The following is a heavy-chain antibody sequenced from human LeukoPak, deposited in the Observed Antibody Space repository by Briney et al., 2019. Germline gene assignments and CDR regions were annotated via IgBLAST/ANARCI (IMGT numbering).Heavy chain of an antibody. V-gene: IGHV1-2*02. J-gene: IGHJ4*02. D-gene: IGHD3-10*01. CDR2: INPNSGGT. Sequence: ASVKVSCKASGYTFTGYYMHWVRQAPGQGLEWMGWINPNSGGTNYAQKFQGRVTVTRDTSISTAYMELSRLRSDDTAVYYCARDRYYYGSGSYYNGQFDYWGQGTLVTVSS. CDR1: GYTFTGYY. CDR3: ARDRYYYGSGSYYNGQFDY.